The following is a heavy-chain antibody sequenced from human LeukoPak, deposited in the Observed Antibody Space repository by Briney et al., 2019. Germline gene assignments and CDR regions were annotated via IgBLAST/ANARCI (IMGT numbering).Heavy chain of an antibody. V-gene: IGHV3-15*01. J-gene: IGHJ4*02. CDR2: IKSKTDGGTI. CDR3: TTATSYSGSYYRRVSFDY. D-gene: IGHD1-26*01. CDR1: GFTFSNAW. Sequence: PGGSLRLSCAASGFTFSNAWMSWVRQAPGKGLEWVGRIKSKTDGGTIDYAAPVKGRFTISRDDSKNTLYLQMNSLKTEDTAVYYCTTATSYSGSYYRRVSFDYWGQGTLVTVSS.